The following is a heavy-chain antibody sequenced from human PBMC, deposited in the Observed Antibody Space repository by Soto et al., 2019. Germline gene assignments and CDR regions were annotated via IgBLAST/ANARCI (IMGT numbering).Heavy chain of an antibody. CDR1: GGSFSGYH. CDR3: ARVIPGLPQEYCMDV. CDR2: SNHSGST. Sequence: KPSETLSLTCAVYGGSFSGYHWSWIRQPPGQGLEWIGESNHSGSTNYNPSLKSRVTISVDTSKTQFSLKLSSVTAADTAVYYCARVIPGLPQEYCMDVWGQGNTVTVSS. J-gene: IGHJ6*01. D-gene: IGHD5-12*01. V-gene: IGHV4-34*01.